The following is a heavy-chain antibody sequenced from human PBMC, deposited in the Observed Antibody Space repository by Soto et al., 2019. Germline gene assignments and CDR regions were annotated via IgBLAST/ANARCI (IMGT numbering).Heavy chain of an antibody. V-gene: IGHV4-34*01. CDR3: ARGPGCRSTSCYLSWIDP. D-gene: IGHD2-2*01. J-gene: IGHJ5*02. CDR2: INHSGST. Sequence: SETLSLTCAGYGGSFSGYYWSWIRQPPGKGLEWIGEINHSGSTNYNPSLKSRVTISVDTSKNQFSLKLSSVTAADTAVYYCARGPGCRSTSCYLSWIDPWGQGTLVTVSS. CDR1: GGSFSGYY.